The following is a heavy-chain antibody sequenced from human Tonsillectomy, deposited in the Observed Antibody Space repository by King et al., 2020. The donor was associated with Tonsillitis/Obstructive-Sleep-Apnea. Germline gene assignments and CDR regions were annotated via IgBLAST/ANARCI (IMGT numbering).Heavy chain of an antibody. J-gene: IGHJ6*03. CDR1: GDTFTGYY. V-gene: IGHV1-2*02. D-gene: IGHD3-3*01. CDR2: INPNSGAT. CDR3: ARVLRFLGWKNYYMDV. Sequence: VQLVQSGAEVKKPGASVKVSCKASGDTFTGYYMHWVRQAPGQGLEWMGWINPNSGATNYAQNFQGRVTMTRDTSISTAYMELSRLRSDDTAVYYCARVLRFLGWKNYYMDVWGEGTTVTVSS.